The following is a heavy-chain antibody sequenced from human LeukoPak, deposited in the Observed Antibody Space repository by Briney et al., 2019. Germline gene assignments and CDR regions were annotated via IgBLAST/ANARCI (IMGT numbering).Heavy chain of an antibody. J-gene: IGHJ4*02. Sequence: ASVKVSCKASGYTFTSYGISWVRQAPGHGLEWMGWISAYNGNTNYAQKLQGRVTMTTDTSTSTAYMELRSLRSDDTAVYYCARDPHYDSSGYYVDWGQGTLVTVSS. D-gene: IGHD3-22*01. CDR3: ARDPHYDSSGYYVD. CDR1: GYTFTSYG. V-gene: IGHV1-18*01. CDR2: ISAYNGNT.